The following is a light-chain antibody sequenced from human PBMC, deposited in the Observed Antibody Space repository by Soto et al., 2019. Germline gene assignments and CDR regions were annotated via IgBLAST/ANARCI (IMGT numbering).Light chain of an antibody. V-gene: IGKV1-39*01. Sequence: DSQMTQSPASLSASVGDSVTITCRASQSLSSYFNWYQQKPGKATKLLIYAASSLQGGVTSRFSGSGSGTDFTLISSSLQHEYFANYYCHQSYSTPWAFGQGTKVEIK. CDR2: AAS. CDR3: HQSYSTPWA. J-gene: IGKJ1*01. CDR1: QSLSSY.